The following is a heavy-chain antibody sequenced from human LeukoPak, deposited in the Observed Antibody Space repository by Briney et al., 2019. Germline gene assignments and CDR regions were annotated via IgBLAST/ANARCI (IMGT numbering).Heavy chain of an antibody. CDR3: AGADYDYSNNWFDP. J-gene: IGHJ5*02. D-gene: IGHD4-11*01. CDR2: ISGSGGST. CDR1: GFTFSSYA. V-gene: IGHV3-23*01. Sequence: PGGSLRLSCAASGFTFSSYAMSWVRQAPGKGLEWVSAISGSGGSTYYADSVKGRFTISRDNSKNTLYLQMNSLRAEDTAVYYCAGADYDYSNNWFDPWGQGTLVTVSS.